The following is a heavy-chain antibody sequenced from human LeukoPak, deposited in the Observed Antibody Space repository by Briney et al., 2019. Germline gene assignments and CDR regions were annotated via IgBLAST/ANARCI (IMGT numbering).Heavy chain of an antibody. CDR2: INSDGSST. J-gene: IGHJ6*02. CDR3: ARSGFKYYYYGMDV. V-gene: IGHV3-74*01. D-gene: IGHD3-10*01. CDR1: GFTFSSYW. Sequence: GGSLRLSCAASGFTFSSYWMHWVRQAPGKGLVWVSRINSDGSSTSYADSVKGRFTISRDNAKNTLYLQMNSLRAEDTAVYYCARSGFKYYYYGMDVWGQGTTVTVSS.